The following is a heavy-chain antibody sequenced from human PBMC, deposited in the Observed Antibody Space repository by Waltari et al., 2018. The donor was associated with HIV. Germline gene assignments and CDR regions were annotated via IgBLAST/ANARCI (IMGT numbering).Heavy chain of an antibody. J-gene: IGHJ4*02. D-gene: IGHD4-17*01. V-gene: IGHV4-39*01. CDR1: GGSISSSSYY. CDR3: ARLEGFGTVTTFDY. Sequence: QLQLQESGPGLVKPSETLSLTCTVSGGSISSSSYYWGWIRQPPGKGLEWIGSIYYSGSTYYNPSLKSRVTISVDTSKNQFSLKLSSVTAADTAVYYCARLEGFGTVTTFDYWGQGTLVTVSS. CDR2: IYYSGST.